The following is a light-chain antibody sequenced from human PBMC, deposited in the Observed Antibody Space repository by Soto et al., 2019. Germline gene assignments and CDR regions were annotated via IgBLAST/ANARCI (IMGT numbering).Light chain of an antibody. CDR3: QQANGFPWT. Sequence: DIQMTQSPSSVSASVGDRVTMTCRASQGISSWLVWYQQKPGKAPKLLIYAASSLQGGVPSRFSGSGSGTDFTLTISGLQPEDLATYYCQQANGFPWTFGQGTKVDIK. J-gene: IGKJ1*01. CDR2: AAS. V-gene: IGKV1-12*01. CDR1: QGISSW.